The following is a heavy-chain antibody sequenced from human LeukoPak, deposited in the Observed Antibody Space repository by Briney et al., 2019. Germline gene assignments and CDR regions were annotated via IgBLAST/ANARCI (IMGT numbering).Heavy chain of an antibody. CDR1: GYTFTGYY. D-gene: IGHD2-2*01. Sequence: GASVKVSCKASGYTFTGYYVHWVRQAPGQGLEWLGWINPNSGGANYAQKFQGRVPMTRDTSISTAYMDLSRLTSDDTAVYYCARDQLVRSGVDGVVAASTRYYAMDVWGQGTTVTVSS. V-gene: IGHV1-2*02. J-gene: IGHJ6*02. CDR3: ARDQLVRSGVDGVVAASTRYYAMDV. CDR2: INPNSGGA.